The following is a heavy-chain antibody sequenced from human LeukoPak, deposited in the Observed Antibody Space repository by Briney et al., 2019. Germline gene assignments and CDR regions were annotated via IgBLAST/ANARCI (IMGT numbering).Heavy chain of an antibody. Sequence: PGRSLRLSCAASGFTFSSCGMHWVRQAPGKGLEWVAVISYDGSNKYYADPVKGRFTISRDNSKNTLFLEMNSLRAEDTAVYYCAKALTSGWYLDAFNIWGQGTMVTVSS. CDR3: AKALTSGWYLDAFNI. CDR1: GFTFSSCG. D-gene: IGHD6-19*01. J-gene: IGHJ3*02. CDR2: ISYDGSNK. V-gene: IGHV3-30*18.